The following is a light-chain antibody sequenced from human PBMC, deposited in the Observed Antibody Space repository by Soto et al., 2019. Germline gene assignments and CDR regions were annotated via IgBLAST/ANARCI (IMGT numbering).Light chain of an antibody. Sequence: DIQMTQSPSSLSASVGDRVTITCRASQGISNYLAWYQQKPGRVPKLLIYAAFTLPSGVPSRFSGSGSGTEFTLTISSLQPEAVASEYCQRHDSGPPAFGPGTKVEIK. CDR1: QGISNY. V-gene: IGKV1-27*01. CDR2: AAF. J-gene: IGKJ3*01. CDR3: QRHDSGPPA.